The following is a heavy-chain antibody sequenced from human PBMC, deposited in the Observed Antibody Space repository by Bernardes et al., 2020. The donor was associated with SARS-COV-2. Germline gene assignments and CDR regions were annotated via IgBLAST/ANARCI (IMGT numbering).Heavy chain of an antibody. V-gene: IGHV3-30-3*01. CDR2: ISNDGSIK. CDR1: GFTFSSSA. CDR3: TRGLELELITWFDY. Sequence: GGSLRLSCKASGFTFSSSAMHWVRQAPGKGPEWVAVISNDGSIKYYTDSVKGRFTISRDNSKNTLYLLMNSLRTDDTAVYYCTRGLELELITWFDYWGQGTPVTVSS. D-gene: IGHD1-7*01. J-gene: IGHJ4*02.